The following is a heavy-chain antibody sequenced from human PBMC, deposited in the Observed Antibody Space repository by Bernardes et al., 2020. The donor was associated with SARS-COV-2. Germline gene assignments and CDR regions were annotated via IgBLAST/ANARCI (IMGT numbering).Heavy chain of an antibody. Sequence: ASVKVSCKASGYTFTGYYMHWVRQAPGQGLEWMGWINPNSGGTNYAQKFQGWVTMTRDTSISTAYMELSRLRSDDTAVYYCASCLGRGGSCYSGGFDIWGQGTIVTVSS. D-gene: IGHD2-15*01. CDR1: GYTFTGYY. J-gene: IGHJ3*02. CDR2: INPNSGGT. CDR3: ASCLGRGGSCYSGGFDI. V-gene: IGHV1-2*04.